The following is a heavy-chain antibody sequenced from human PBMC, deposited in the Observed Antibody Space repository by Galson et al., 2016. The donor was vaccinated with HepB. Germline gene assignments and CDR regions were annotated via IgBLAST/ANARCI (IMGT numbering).Heavy chain of an antibody. CDR2: INSDGTIS. J-gene: IGHJ5*02. D-gene: IGHD4-23*01. Sequence: SLRLSCAASGFAFGSHWMHWVRQVPGKGLVWVSRINSDGTISNYADSVKGRVTISRDNAKNTLYLQMNSQRVEDTAVYYCGRVHSVVLTTAYNWFDPWGQGTLVTVSS. CDR1: GFAFGSHW. CDR3: GRVHSVVLTTAYNWFDP. V-gene: IGHV3-74*01.